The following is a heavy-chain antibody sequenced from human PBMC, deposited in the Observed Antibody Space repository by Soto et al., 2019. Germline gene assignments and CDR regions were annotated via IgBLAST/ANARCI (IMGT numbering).Heavy chain of an antibody. CDR3: ASGTAPPRAYYYYYYMDV. J-gene: IGHJ6*03. V-gene: IGHV4-34*01. CDR2: INDSGST. CDR1: GGSFSGYY. Sequence: SETLSLTCAVYGGSFSGYYWSWIRQPPGKGLEWIGEINDSGSTNYNPSLKSRVTISVDTSKNQFSLKLSSVTAADTAVYYCASGTAPPRAYYYYYYMDVWGKGTTVTVSS.